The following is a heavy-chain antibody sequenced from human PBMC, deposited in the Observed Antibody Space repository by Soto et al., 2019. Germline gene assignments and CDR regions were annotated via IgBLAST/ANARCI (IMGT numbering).Heavy chain of an antibody. J-gene: IGHJ4*02. D-gene: IGHD3-10*01. V-gene: IGHV1-69*06. CDR2: IIPIFGTA. CDR1: GGTFSSYA. Sequence: QVQLVQSGAEVKKPGSSVKVSCKASGGTFSSYAISWVRQAPGQGLEWMGGIIPIFGTANYAQKFQGRVTITADKPTSTDYMELSSLRSEDTAVYYCARLAGSHYYGSDKADYWGQGTLVTVSS. CDR3: ARLAGSHYYGSDKADY.